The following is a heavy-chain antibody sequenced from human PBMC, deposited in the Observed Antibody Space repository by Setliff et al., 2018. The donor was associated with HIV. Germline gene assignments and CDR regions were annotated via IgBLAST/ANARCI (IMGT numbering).Heavy chain of an antibody. CDR1: GDSISSGGYY. V-gene: IGHV4-31*03. CDR2: IYYSGAT. CDR3: ASGRGAKGGYDYFGS. J-gene: IGHJ4*02. Sequence: SETLSLTCTVSGDSISSGGYYWSWIRQLPGKGLEWIGYIYYSGATYYNPSLKNRVTISLDTSKSQFSLKLASVSAADTALYYCASGRGAKGGYDYFGSWGQGTLVTVSS. D-gene: IGHD5-12*01.